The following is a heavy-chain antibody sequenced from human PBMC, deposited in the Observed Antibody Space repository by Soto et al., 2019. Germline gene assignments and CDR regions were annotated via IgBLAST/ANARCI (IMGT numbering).Heavy chain of an antibody. D-gene: IGHD2-2*03. CDR3: ARAIGRGYFYDAMDV. Sequence: QVQLQESGPGLVKPSQTLSLTCSVSGVPVSSGDYYWTWIRQPPGKGLEWVGYIYHSGSSYKNPSLKSRVTISLDMSKNQFSLKLSSVTAADTAVYFCARAIGRGYFYDAMDVWGQGTTVTVS. CDR2: IYHSGSS. CDR1: GVPVSSGDYY. V-gene: IGHV4-30-4*01. J-gene: IGHJ6*02.